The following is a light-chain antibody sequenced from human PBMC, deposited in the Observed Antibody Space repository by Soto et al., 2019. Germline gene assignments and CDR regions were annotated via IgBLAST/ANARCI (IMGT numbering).Light chain of an antibody. CDR2: GAS. V-gene: IGKV3-15*01. J-gene: IGKJ4*01. Sequence: EIVMTQSPATLSVSPGERATLSCRASQSVSTKLAWYKQKPGQAPRLLIYGASTRATGIPARFSGSGSGTDFTLTISSLQSEDFAVYYCQHYNNWPLTFGGGTKVEIK. CDR3: QHYNNWPLT. CDR1: QSVSTK.